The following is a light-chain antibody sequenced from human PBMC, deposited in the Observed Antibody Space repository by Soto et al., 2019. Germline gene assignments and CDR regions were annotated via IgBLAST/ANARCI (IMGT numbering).Light chain of an antibody. Sequence: QSALTQPASVSGSPGQSITISCTGTRSDVGAYNYVSWYQQHPGKAPKLIIYEVTNRPSGVSNRFSGSKSGNTASLTISGLQAEDEADYHCSSYTSTSTPVFGTGTKLTV. CDR3: SSYTSTSTPV. CDR2: EVT. V-gene: IGLV2-14*01. CDR1: RSDVGAYNY. J-gene: IGLJ1*01.